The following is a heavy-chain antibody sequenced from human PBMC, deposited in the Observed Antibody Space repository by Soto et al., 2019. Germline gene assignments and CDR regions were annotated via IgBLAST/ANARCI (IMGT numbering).Heavy chain of an antibody. CDR2: ISWDGDK. CDR1: GFSLSSSGVG. J-gene: IGHJ5*02. Sequence: KESGPTLVKPTQTLTLTCTFSGFSLSSSGVGVAWIRQPPGKALEWLALISWDGDKYYSPSLKNRLSISKDTSETHVVLTLTNVDPVDTGTYFCAHRPSDYIWGSYPTWGQGTLVTVSS. D-gene: IGHD3-16*01. CDR3: AHRPSDYIWGSYPT. V-gene: IGHV2-5*02.